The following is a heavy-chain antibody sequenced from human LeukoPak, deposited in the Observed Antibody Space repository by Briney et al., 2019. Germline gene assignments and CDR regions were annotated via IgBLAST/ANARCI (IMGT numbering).Heavy chain of an antibody. CDR1: GFTFSCYA. CDR3: ARDPQGLVNYYGSGSARYYFDY. D-gene: IGHD3-10*01. V-gene: IGHV3-30-3*01. Sequence: GGSLRLSCAASGFTFSCYAMHWVRQAPGKGLEWVADISYDGSNKYYADSVKGRFTISRDTSKNTMYLQMNSLRAEDTAVYYCARDPQGLVNYYGSGSARYYFDYWGQGTLVTVSS. CDR2: ISYDGSNK. J-gene: IGHJ4*02.